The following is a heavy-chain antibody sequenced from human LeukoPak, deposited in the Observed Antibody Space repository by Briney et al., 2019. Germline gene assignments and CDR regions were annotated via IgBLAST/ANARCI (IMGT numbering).Heavy chain of an antibody. CDR1: GFTVSRNY. V-gene: IGHV3-53*01. Sequence: GGSLRLFCAASGFTVSRNYMSWVRQAPGKGLEWVSVIYSGGSTYYADSVKGRFTISRDNSKNTLYLQMNSLRAEDTAVYYCAKEMDHRGYRSWFDPWGQGTLVTVSS. CDR3: AKEMDHRGYRSWFDP. J-gene: IGHJ5*02. D-gene: IGHD3-16*02. CDR2: IYSGGST.